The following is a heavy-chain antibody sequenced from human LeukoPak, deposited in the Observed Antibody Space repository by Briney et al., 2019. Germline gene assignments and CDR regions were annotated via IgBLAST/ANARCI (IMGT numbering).Heavy chain of an antibody. Sequence: GRSLRLSCAASGFTFISYGMHWVRQAPGKGLEWVAVISYDGRNKYYADSVKGRFTISRDNSKNTLYLQMNSLRAEDTAVFYCAKDPVAVAGTGNYCQRGDQSTLVTVSS. V-gene: IGHV3-30*18. J-gene: IGHJ1*01. CDR2: ISYDGRNK. CDR1: GFTFISYG. CDR3: AKDPVAVAGTGNYCQR. D-gene: IGHD6-19*01.